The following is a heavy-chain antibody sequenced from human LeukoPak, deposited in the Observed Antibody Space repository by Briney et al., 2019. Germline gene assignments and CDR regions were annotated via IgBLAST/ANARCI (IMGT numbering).Heavy chain of an antibody. CDR3: ARVRVTMIVVVITYFDY. CDR1: GYSISSGYY. D-gene: IGHD3-22*01. V-gene: IGHV4-38-2*02. Sequence: SETLSLTCTVSGYSISSGYYWGWIRQPPGKGLEWIGSIYHSGSTYYNPSLKSRVTISVDTSKNQFSLKLSSVTAADTAVYYCARVRVTMIVVVITYFDYSGQGTLVTVSS. J-gene: IGHJ4*02. CDR2: IYHSGST.